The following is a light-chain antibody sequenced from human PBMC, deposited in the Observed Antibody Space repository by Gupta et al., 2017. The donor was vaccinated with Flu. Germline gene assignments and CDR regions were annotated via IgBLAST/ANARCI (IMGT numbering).Light chain of an antibody. V-gene: IGLV1-51*01. CDR1: SSNIGENY. J-gene: IGLJ3*02. Sequence: QSVLTQPPSVSAAPGQKVTISCSGSSSNIGENYVSWYQQIPGTAPKFLIYDNTKRPSGIPDRFSGSKSGTSATLGITGLQTGDEANYYCATWDNSLNAGVFDGGTTVTVL. CDR2: DNT. CDR3: ATWDNSLNAGV.